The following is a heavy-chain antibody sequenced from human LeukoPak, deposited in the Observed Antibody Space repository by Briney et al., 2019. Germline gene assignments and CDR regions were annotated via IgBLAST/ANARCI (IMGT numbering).Heavy chain of an antibody. CDR1: GFIFSTYW. D-gene: IGHD5-12*01. CDR2: IVPDGSGR. CDR3: ARAGWLQTFDY. Sequence: GGSLRLSCAASGFIFSTYWMSWVRQAPGKGLEWVASIVPDGSGRYYVDSVKGRFTISRDNAKNSLYLQMNSLRAEDTAVYYCARAGWLQTFDYWGQGTLVTVSS. V-gene: IGHV3-7*01. J-gene: IGHJ4*02.